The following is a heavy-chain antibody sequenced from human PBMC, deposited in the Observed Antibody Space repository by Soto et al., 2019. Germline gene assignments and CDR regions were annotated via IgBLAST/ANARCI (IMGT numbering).Heavy chain of an antibody. CDR1: GFVFDDYA. Sequence: EVRLVESGGGRVEPGGSLRLSCVTSGFVFDDYAIHWVRQSPRRGLEWVTGISWNSAKIGYADSVKGRFTISRDSAKKSVYLEMTNMRPEYTALYYCAKWDFGELLLGGVDVWGQGTTVTVS. D-gene: IGHD3-16*02. V-gene: IGHV3-9*01. CDR2: ISWNSAKI. CDR3: AKWDFGELLLGGVDV. J-gene: IGHJ6*02.